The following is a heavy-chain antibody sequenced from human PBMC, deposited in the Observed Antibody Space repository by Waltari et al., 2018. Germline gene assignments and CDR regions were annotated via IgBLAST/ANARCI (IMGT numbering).Heavy chain of an antibody. D-gene: IGHD3-16*01. Sequence: EVQLVESGGGLIQPGGSLRLSCAASGFTVSTTYMNWVRQAPGKGREWVSVISRDGTHYADSVKGRFTISRDKSKNTVYLQMNTLRAEDTALYYCARDVTGYYYFDLWGRGTLVTVSS. CDR3: ARDVTGYYYFDL. CDR1: GFTVSTTY. CDR2: ISRDGT. J-gene: IGHJ2*01. V-gene: IGHV3-53*01.